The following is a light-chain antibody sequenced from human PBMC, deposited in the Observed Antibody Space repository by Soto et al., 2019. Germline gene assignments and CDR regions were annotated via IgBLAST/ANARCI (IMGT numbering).Light chain of an antibody. V-gene: IGLV1-51*01. CDR2: DTY. J-gene: IGLJ2*01. CDR1: SSNIGSNY. CDR3: GTWDSSLSAGV. Sequence: QSVLTQPPSVSAAPGQRVTISCSGSSSNIGSNYVSWYQQLPGTAPKLLIYDTYKRPSGIPDRFSGSKSGTSATLGITGLQTGDEADYYCGTWDSSLSAGVFGGGTKLTV.